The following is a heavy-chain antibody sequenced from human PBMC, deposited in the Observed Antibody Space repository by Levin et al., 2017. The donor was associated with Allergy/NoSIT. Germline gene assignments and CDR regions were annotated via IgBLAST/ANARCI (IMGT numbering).Heavy chain of an antibody. D-gene: IGHD6-19*01. V-gene: IGHV4-38-2*02. Sequence: GSLRLSCTVSGHSISSAYHWGWIRQSPGKGLEWIASIYHSGSTQYNPSLKSRVTIVVVTSKNQFSLKLRSVTAADTAVYYCARAPLGLSSDWYEVPYDYGMDVWGQGTTVTVSS. CDR2: IYHSGST. CDR1: GHSISSAYH. J-gene: IGHJ6*02. CDR3: ARAPLGLSSDWYEVPYDYGMDV.